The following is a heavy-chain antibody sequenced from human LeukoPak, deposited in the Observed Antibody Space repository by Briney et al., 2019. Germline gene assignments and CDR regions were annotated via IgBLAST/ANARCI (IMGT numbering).Heavy chain of an antibody. J-gene: IGHJ4*02. Sequence: SQTLFLTCAVSGGSISSGGYSWSWIRQPPGKGLEWLGYIYHSGSTYYNPSLKSRVTISVDRSKNQFSLKLSSVTAADTAVYYCARGPNYSSGWFVFDYWGQGTLVTVSS. D-gene: IGHD6-19*01. CDR1: GGSISSGGYS. CDR3: ARGPNYSSGWFVFDY. CDR2: IYHSGST. V-gene: IGHV4-30-2*01.